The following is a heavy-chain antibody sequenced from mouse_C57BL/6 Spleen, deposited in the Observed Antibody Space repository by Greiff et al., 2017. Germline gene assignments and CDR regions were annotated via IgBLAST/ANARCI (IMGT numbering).Heavy chain of an antibody. CDR2: INYDGSST. CDR3: ARVDSWFAY. Sequence: EVQLVESEGGLVQPGSSMKLSCTASGFTFSDYYMAWVRQVPEKGLEWVANINYDGSSTYYLDSLKSRFIISRDNAKNILYLQMSSLKSEDTAKYYCARVDSWFAYWGQGTLVTVSA. CDR1: GFTFSDYY. J-gene: IGHJ3*01. D-gene: IGHD2-13*01. V-gene: IGHV5-16*01.